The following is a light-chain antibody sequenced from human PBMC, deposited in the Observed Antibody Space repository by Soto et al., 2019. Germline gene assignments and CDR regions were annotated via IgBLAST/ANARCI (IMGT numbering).Light chain of an antibody. CDR3: SSYTSSSNPYV. Sequence: QSALTQPASVSGSPGQSITISCTGTSSDVGGYNYVSWYQQHPGKAPKLMIYDVSNRPSGVSNRVSGSKSGNTASLTISGLQAEDEADYYCSSYTSSSNPYVFGTGTKVTVL. J-gene: IGLJ1*01. CDR1: SSDVGGYNY. V-gene: IGLV2-14*01. CDR2: DVS.